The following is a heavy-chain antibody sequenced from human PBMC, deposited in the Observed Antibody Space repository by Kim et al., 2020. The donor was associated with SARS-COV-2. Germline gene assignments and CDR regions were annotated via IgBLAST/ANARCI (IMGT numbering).Heavy chain of an antibody. D-gene: IGHD3-22*01. CDR1: GFSLSSYS. J-gene: IGHJ5*02. CDR2: ISGRSNYI. Sequence: GGSLRLSCVASGFSLSSYSMNWVRQAPGKGLEWVSSISGRSNYISYADSVKGRFTVSRDNAKNSLYLQMNSLRADDTAVYYCASLYYYESSGATWGQGTLVTVSS. CDR3: ASLYYYESSGAT. V-gene: IGHV3-21*01.